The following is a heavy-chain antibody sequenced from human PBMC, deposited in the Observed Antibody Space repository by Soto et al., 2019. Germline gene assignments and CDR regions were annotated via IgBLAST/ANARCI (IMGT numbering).Heavy chain of an antibody. CDR1: GCSISSGHNY. CDR3: ARDPARGGRSYLGHFDY. J-gene: IGHJ4*02. D-gene: IGHD3-10*01. Sequence: TSETLSLTCSYSGCSISSGHNYWCWIRQTPGKGLEWIGYIYYRGSTYYNKSLKNRVTISVDRSMSQGSLTVTSVTAADTAVYYCARDPARGGRSYLGHFDYSGQGTLMNGS. CDR2: IYYRGST. V-gene: IGHV4-30-4*01.